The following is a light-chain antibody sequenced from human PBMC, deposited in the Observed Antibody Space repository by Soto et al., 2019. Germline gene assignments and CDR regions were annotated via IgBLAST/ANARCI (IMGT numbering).Light chain of an antibody. V-gene: IGKV3-20*01. CDR1: QSVSNRF. Sequence: EIVLTQSPGTLSLSPGERATLSCRASQSVSNRFLAWYQQKPGQAPRLLMYGASSRATGIPDRFSGTGSGTDFTLTISRLGPEDFSVYYCQQYGSSPYTFGLGTKLEIK. CDR3: QQYGSSPYT. J-gene: IGKJ2*01. CDR2: GAS.